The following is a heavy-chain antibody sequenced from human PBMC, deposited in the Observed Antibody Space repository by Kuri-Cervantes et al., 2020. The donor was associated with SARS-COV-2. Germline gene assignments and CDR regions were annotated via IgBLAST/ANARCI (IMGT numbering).Heavy chain of an antibody. CDR1: GFTFSSNA. J-gene: IGHJ6*02. Sequence: GESLKISFAASGFTFSSNAMHRVRQAPGKGLEWVAGLSYDGSNKYYADSVKGRFTISRDNSKNKLYLQLNSLRAEDTAVYYCARDRADYYYYYGMDVWGQGTTVTVSS. CDR3: ARDRADYYYYYGMDV. D-gene: IGHD3-10*01. V-gene: IGHV3-30*01. CDR2: LSYDGSNK.